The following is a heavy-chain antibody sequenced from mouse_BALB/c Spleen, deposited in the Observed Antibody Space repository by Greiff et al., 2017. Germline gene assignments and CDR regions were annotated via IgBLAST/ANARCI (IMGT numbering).Heavy chain of an antibody. Sequence: QVQLQQPGAELVKPGAPVKLSCKASGYTFTSYWMNWVKQRPGRGLEWIGRIDPSDSETHYNQKFKDKATLTVDKTSSTAYIQLSSLTSEDSAVYYYARSFITAGGMDYWGQGTSVTVSS. J-gene: IGHJ4*01. CDR3: ARSFITAGGMDY. V-gene: IGHV1-69*02. CDR2: IDPSDSET. CDR1: GYTFTSYW. D-gene: IGHD1-1*01.